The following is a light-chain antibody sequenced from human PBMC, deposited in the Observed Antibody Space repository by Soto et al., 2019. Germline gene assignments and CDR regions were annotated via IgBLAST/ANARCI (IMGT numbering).Light chain of an antibody. CDR1: SSYVGGYNY. CDR2: DVS. CDR3: SSYTSSSTSV. V-gene: IGLV2-14*01. Sequence: QSALTQSASVSGSPGQSITISCTGTSSYVGGYNYVSWYQQHPGKAPKLMIYDVSNRPSGVSNRFSGSKSGNTASLTISGLQAGDEADYYCSSYTSSSTSVFGPGTKVTV. J-gene: IGLJ1*01.